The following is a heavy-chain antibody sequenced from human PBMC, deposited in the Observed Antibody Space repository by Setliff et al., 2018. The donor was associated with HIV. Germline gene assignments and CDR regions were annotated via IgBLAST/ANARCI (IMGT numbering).Heavy chain of an antibody. CDR3: ARQGLTMNPGVPAPILYFFDS. Sequence: SETLSLTCTVSGGSISSGVYYWSWIRHHPGKGLEWIGYIHYSGSIYYNPSLKSRVTISVDTSKNQFSLKLSSVTAADTAVYYCARQGLTMNPGVPAPILYFFDSWGQGILVTVSS. J-gene: IGHJ4*02. V-gene: IGHV4-31*03. CDR1: GGSISSGVYY. D-gene: IGHD3-22*01. CDR2: IHYSGSI.